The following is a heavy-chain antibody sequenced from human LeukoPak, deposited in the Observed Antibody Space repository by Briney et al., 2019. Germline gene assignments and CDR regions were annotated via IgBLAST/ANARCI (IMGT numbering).Heavy chain of an antibody. Sequence: PGGSLRLSCAASGFTFSSYAMSWVRQAPGKGLEWVSAISGSGGTTYYADSVKGRLTISRDNSKNTLYLQMNSLRAEDTAVYYCAKNTRDVLNYYYYMDVWGKGTTVTVSS. V-gene: IGHV3-23*01. CDR3: AKNTRDVLNYYYYMDV. D-gene: IGHD2-8*01. CDR1: GFTFSSYA. J-gene: IGHJ6*03. CDR2: ISGSGGTT.